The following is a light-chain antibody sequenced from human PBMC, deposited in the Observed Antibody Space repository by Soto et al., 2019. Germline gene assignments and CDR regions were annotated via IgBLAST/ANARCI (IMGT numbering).Light chain of an antibody. J-gene: IGKJ4*01. CDR2: WAS. CDR1: QSVLYSPNNKNY. CDR3: QQYYTTPAIT. V-gene: IGKV4-1*01. Sequence: DIVITQSPESLAVSLGGTATINCKASQSVLYSPNNKNYLAWYQNKPGQPPKLXXYWASTRESGVPDRFSGSGSGTDFTLTISSLQAEDVAVYYCQQYYTTPAITFGGGTKVDIK.